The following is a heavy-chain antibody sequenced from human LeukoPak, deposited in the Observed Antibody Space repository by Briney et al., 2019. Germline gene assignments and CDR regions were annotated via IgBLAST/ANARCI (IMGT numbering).Heavy chain of an antibody. CDR1: GFTFSSYG. CDR2: ISYDGSNK. Sequence: GGSLRLSCAASGFTFSSYGMPWVRQAPGKGLEWVAVISYDGSNKYYADSVKGRFTISRDNSKNTLYLQMNSLRAEDTAVYYCARDQGAFDIWGQGTMVTVSS. CDR3: ARDQGAFDI. J-gene: IGHJ3*02. V-gene: IGHV3-30*03.